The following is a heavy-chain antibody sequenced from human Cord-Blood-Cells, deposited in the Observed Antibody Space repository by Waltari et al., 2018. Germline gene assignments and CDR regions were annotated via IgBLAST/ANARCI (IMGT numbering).Heavy chain of an antibody. CDR1: GYTFTGYY. CDR3: ARVARYCTGGVCYWYFDL. V-gene: IGHV1-2*06. Sequence: QVQLVQSGAEVKKPGASVKVSCKASGYTFTGYYMHWVRQAPGQGLEWMGRSNPNSGGTNYAQKFQGRVTMTRDTSISTAYMELSRLRSDDTAVYYCARVARYCTGGVCYWYFDLWGRGTLVTVSS. J-gene: IGHJ2*01. CDR2: SNPNSGGT. D-gene: IGHD2-8*02.